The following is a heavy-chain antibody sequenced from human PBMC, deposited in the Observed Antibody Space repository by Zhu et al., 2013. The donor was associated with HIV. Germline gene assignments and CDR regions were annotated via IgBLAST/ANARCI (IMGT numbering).Heavy chain of an antibody. V-gene: IGHV1-3*01. CDR1: GYTFTSYA. CDR3: ARVLYSGSYRGIWDY. J-gene: IGHJ4*02. Sequence: QVQLVQSGAVVKKPGASVKVSCKASGYTFTSYAMHWVRQAPGQRLEWMGWINAGNGNTKYSQKFQGRVTITRDTSASTAYMELSSLRSEDTAVYYCARVLYSGSYRGIWDYWGQGNPGHRLL. D-gene: IGHD1-26*01. CDR2: INAGNGNT.